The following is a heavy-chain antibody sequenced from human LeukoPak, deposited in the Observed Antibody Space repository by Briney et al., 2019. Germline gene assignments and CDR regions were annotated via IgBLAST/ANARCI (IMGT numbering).Heavy chain of an antibody. CDR1: GGSISSYY. Sequence: PSETLSLTCTVSGGSISSYYWSWIRQPPGKGLEWIGYIYYSGSTYYNPSLKSRVTISVDTSKNQFSLKLSSVTAADTAVYYCASASIVGATVWGQGTLVTVSS. J-gene: IGHJ4*02. V-gene: IGHV4-59*12. CDR3: ASASIVGATV. D-gene: IGHD1-26*01. CDR2: IYYSGST.